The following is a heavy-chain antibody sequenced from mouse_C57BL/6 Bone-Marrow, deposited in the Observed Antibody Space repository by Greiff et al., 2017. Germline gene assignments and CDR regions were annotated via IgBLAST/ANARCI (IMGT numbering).Heavy chain of an antibody. CDR1: GFTFSDFY. Sequence: DVMLVESGGGLVQSGRSLRLSCATSGFTFSDFYMEWVRQAPGKGLEWIAASRNKANDYTTEYSASVKGRFIVSRDTSQSILYLQMNALRAEDTAIYYCAGSYYYGSYWYFDVWGTGTTVTVSS. CDR2: SRNKANDYTT. J-gene: IGHJ1*03. V-gene: IGHV7-1*01. CDR3: AGSYYYGSYWYFDV. D-gene: IGHD1-1*01.